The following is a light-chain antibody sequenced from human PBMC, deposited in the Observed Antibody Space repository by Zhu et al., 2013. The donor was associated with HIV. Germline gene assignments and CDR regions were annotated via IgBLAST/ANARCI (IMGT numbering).Light chain of an antibody. V-gene: IGLV2-14*01. CDR3: TSHTNSVNFLI. J-gene: IGLJ2*01. CDR1: SSDVGGYDY. CDR2: EVH. Sequence: QSALTQPPSASGSPGQSVTISCTGTSSDVGGYDYVSWYQQHPGKVPKLIIYEVHNRPSGVSNRFSGSKSGNTASLTISGLQAEDEAIYYCTSHTNSVNFLIFGGGTKLTVL.